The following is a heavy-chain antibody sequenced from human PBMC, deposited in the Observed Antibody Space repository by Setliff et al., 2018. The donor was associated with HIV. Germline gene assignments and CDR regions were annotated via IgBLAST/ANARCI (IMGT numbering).Heavy chain of an antibody. D-gene: IGHD3-10*01. CDR1: GYTFTTYG. CDR2: INSYNGNT. Sequence: EASVKVSCKASGYTFTTYGVNWVRQAPGQGLEWMGWINSYNGNTKFAQKFQARVTMTTDTSTTTAFMELKSLRADDTGIYFCSRSGVPPYYYYGMDFWGQGTTVTVS. J-gene: IGHJ6*02. CDR3: SRSGVPPYYYYGMDF. V-gene: IGHV1-18*04.